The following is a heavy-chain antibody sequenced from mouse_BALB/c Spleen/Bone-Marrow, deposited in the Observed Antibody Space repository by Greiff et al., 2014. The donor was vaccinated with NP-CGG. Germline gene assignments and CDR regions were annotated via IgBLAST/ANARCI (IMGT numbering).Heavy chain of an antibody. CDR2: ISSGSSTI. CDR3: ASSPYGYFDY. J-gene: IGHJ2*01. D-gene: IGHD1-1*01. CDR1: GFTFSSFG. Sequence: LQESGGGLVQPGGSRKLSCAASGFTFSSFGMHWVRQAPEKGLEWVAYISSGSSTIYYADTVKGRFTISRDNPKNTLFLQMTSLRSEDTAMYYCASSPYGYFDYWGQGTTLTVSS. V-gene: IGHV5-17*02.